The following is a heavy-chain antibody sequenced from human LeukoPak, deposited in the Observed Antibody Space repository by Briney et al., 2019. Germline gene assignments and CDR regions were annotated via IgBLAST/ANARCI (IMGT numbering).Heavy chain of an antibody. CDR1: GFTFSSYG. CDR3: VRDVAF. CDR2: ISYDVGKK. J-gene: IGHJ4*02. Sequence: GGSLRLSCAASGFTFSSYGMHWVRQAPGKGLEWVAVISYDVGKKYYADSVKGRFSISRDNSQDTVYLQLSSLTTEDTARYYCVRDVAFWGQGTLIIVSS. V-gene: IGHV3-30*03.